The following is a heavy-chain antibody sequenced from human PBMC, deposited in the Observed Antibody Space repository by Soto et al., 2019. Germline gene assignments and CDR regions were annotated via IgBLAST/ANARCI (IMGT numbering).Heavy chain of an antibody. CDR3: AREHPGIPAFDP. Sequence: QVQLVQSGAEVKKPVSSVKVSCKASGYTFTGYYMHWVRQAPGQGLEWMGWINPNSGGTNYAQKFQGRVTMTRDTYISTAYMELSRLRSDDTAVYYCAREHPGIPAFDPWGQGTLVTVSS. D-gene: IGHD6-13*01. CDR1: GYTFTGYY. CDR2: INPNSGGT. V-gene: IGHV1-2*02. J-gene: IGHJ5*02.